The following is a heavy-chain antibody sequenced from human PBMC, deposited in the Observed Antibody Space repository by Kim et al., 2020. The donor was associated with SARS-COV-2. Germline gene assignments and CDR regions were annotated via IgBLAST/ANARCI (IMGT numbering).Heavy chain of an antibody. CDR2: ISSSSSTI. V-gene: IGHV3-48*02. CDR1: GFTFSSYS. Sequence: GGSLRLSCAASGFTFSSYSMNWVRQAPGKGLEWVSYISSSSSTIYYADSVKGRFTISRDNAKNSLYLQMNSLRDEDTAVYYCARDLTALNVVAATPFDYWGQGTLVTVSS. CDR3: ARDLTALNVVAATPFDY. D-gene: IGHD2-15*01. J-gene: IGHJ4*02.